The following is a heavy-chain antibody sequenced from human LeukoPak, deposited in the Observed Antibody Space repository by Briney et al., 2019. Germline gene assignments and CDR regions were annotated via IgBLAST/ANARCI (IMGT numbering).Heavy chain of an antibody. Sequence: SVNVSCKASGVTFSSYSISWVRQAPGQGLEWMGRISPTFGTEQYAQNFQGRVTITADTSTTTVYMELSGLRSEDTAIYFCAKDRGALGTSGSTFESWGQGTLVTVSS. V-gene: IGHV1-69*06. CDR1: GVTFSSYS. J-gene: IGHJ4*02. CDR3: AKDRGALGTSGSTFES. CDR2: ISPTFGTE. D-gene: IGHD3-10*01.